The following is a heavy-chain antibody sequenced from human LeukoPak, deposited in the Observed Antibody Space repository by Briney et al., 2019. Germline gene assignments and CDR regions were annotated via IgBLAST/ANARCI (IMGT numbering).Heavy chain of an antibody. D-gene: IGHD4-17*01. Sequence: PGGSLRLSCAASGFTFSAYDMHWVRQGTGKGLEWVSTIGTAGDTYFPGSVKGRFTISRENAKNSLYLQMNSLRAGDTAVYYCARRAYGDYGRWYYDLWGRGTLVTVSS. J-gene: IGHJ2*01. V-gene: IGHV3-13*01. CDR2: IGTAGDT. CDR1: GFTFSAYD. CDR3: ARRAYGDYGRWYYDL.